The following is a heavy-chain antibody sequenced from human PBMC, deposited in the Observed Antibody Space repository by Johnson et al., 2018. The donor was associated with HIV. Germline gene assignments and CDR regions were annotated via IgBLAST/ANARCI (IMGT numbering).Heavy chain of an antibody. D-gene: IGHD3-22*01. Sequence: VQLVESGGGVVQPGRSLRLSCAASGFTFSSYGMNWVRQAPGKGLEWVSGIKWNGGSTGYADSVKGRFTIFRDNAKNSLYLQMNSLRAEDTALYYCARVMSSGYFFDAFDIWGQGTMVTVSS. CDR1: GFTFSSYG. CDR2: IKWNGGST. V-gene: IGHV3-20*04. J-gene: IGHJ3*02. CDR3: ARVMSSGYFFDAFDI.